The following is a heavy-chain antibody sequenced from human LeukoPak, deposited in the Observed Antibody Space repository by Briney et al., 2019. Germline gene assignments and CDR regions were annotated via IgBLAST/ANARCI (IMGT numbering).Heavy chain of an antibody. CDR1: GFTFSSYG. CDR2: IRYDGSNK. Sequence: GGSLRLSCAASGFTFSSYGMHWVRQAPGKGLEWVAFIRYDGSNKYYADSVKGRFTISSDNSKNTLYLQVNSLRAEDTAVYYCAKDREIRIAVAGTDFDYWGQGTLVTVSS. V-gene: IGHV3-30*02. J-gene: IGHJ4*02. CDR3: AKDREIRIAVAGTDFDY. D-gene: IGHD6-19*01.